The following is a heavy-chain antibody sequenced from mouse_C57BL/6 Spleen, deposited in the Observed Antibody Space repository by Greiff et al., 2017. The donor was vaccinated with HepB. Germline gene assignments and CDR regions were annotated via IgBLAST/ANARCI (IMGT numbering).Heavy chain of an antibody. Sequence: QVQLQQSGAELVRPGASVTLSCKASGYTFTDYEMHWVKQTPVHGLKWIGAIDPETGGTAYNQKFKGKAILTADKSSSTAYMVLRSLTSEDSAVYYCTKKDGYYPGFAYWGQGTLVTVSA. D-gene: IGHD2-3*01. CDR2: IDPETGGT. J-gene: IGHJ3*01. V-gene: IGHV1-15*01. CDR1: GYTFTDYE. CDR3: TKKDGYYPGFAY.